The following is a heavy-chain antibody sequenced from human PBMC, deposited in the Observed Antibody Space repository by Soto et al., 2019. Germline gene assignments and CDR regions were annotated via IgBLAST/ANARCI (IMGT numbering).Heavy chain of an antibody. CDR3: ATALIVPYFGSAFDI. D-gene: IGHD2-8*01. J-gene: IGHJ3*02. CDR2: IIPIFGTA. Sequence: GLEWMGGIIPIFGTANYAQKFQGRVTITADESTSTAYMELSSLRSEDTAVYYCATALIVPYFGSAFDIWGQGTMVTVSS. V-gene: IGHV1-69*01.